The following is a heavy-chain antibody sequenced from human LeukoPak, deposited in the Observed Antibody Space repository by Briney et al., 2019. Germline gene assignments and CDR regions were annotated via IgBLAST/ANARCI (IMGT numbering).Heavy chain of an antibody. J-gene: IGHJ6*03. D-gene: IGHD3-16*01. Sequence: GGSLRLSCAASGFTFSIYAMHWVRQAPGKGLEWVAFIRYDGSKRDYADSVKGRFTISRDNSKNTLYLQMKTLRAEDTAIYYCAKWGRYDTIWGNDDNYYYYMDAWGKGTTVTISS. CDR3: AKWGRYDTIWGNDDNYYYYMDA. V-gene: IGHV3-30*02. CDR2: IRYDGSKR. CDR1: GFTFSIYA.